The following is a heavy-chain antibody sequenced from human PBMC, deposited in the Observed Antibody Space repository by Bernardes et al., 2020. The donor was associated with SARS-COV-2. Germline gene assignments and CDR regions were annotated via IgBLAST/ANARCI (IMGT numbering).Heavy chain of an antibody. CDR2: MNPNSGNT. J-gene: IGHJ6*02. Sequence: ASVKVSCKASGYTFTSYDINWVRQATGQGLEWMGWMNPNSGNTGYAQKFQGRVTMTRNTSISTAYMELSSLRSEDTAVYYCARGDSSSWPGYYYYYGMDVWGQGTTVTVSS. CDR1: GYTFTSYD. V-gene: IGHV1-8*01. CDR3: ARGDSSSWPGYYYYYGMDV. D-gene: IGHD6-13*01.